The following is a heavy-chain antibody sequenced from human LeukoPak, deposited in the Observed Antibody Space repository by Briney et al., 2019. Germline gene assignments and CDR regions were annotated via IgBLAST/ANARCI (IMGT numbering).Heavy chain of an antibody. CDR3: AREGQRLRVDY. CDR2: LSHDGTTA. J-gene: IGHJ4*02. CDR1: GFTFSSYA. V-gene: IGHV3-30*03. Sequence: GGSLRLSCAASGFTFSSYAMSWVRQAPGKGLEWLAYLSHDGTTAYYANSVKGRLTISRDNSKNTLFLQLSSLRTEDTAVCYCAREGQRLRVDYWGQGTLVTVSS. D-gene: IGHD4-17*01.